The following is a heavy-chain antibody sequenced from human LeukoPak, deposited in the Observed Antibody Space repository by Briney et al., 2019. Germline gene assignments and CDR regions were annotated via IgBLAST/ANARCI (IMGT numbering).Heavy chain of an antibody. J-gene: IGHJ4*02. D-gene: IGHD5-24*01. CDR2: INSDGSST. Sequence: PGGSLRLSCAASGFTFDDYAMHWVRQAPGKGLEWVSGINSDGSSTSYADSVKGRFTISRDNAKNTLYLQMNSLRAEDTAVYYCARSSRDGYNYHFDYWGQGTLVTVSS. V-gene: IGHV3-74*01. CDR3: ARSSRDGYNYHFDY. CDR1: GFTFDDYA.